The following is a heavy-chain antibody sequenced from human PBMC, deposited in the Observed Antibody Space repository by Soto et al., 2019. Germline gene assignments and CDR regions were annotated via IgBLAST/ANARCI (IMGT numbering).Heavy chain of an antibody. CDR1: GGSISSGGYY. CDR3: ARDQFCSGGSCDYVPSATFDI. CDR2: IHSSGST. D-gene: IGHD2-15*01. J-gene: IGHJ3*02. Sequence: QVQLQESGPGLVKPSQTLSLTCTVSGGSISSGGYYWSWIRQHPGKGLEWIVYIHSSGSTYYNASLKSRITISVDSSKNQFSLKLSSVTAADTAVYYCARDQFCSGGSCDYVPSATFDIWGQGTMVTVSS. V-gene: IGHV4-31*03.